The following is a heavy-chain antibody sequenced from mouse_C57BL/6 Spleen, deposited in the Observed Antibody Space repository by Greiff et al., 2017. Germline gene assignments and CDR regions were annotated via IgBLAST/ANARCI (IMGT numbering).Heavy chain of an antibody. D-gene: IGHD1-1*01. CDR3: ARRSSYDYAMDY. V-gene: IGHV5-17*01. Sequence: DVHLVESGGGLVKPGGSLKLSCAASGFTFSDYGMHWVRQAPEKGLEWVAYISSGSSTIYYADTVKGRFTISRDNAKNTLFLQMTRLRSEDTAMYYCARRSSYDYAMDYWGQGTSVTVSS. CDR1: GFTFSDYG. J-gene: IGHJ4*01. CDR2: ISSGSSTI.